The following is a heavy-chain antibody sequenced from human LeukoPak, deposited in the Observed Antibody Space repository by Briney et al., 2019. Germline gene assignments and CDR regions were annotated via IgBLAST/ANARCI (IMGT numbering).Heavy chain of an antibody. D-gene: IGHD3-10*01. CDR2: IYYSGAT. V-gene: IGHV4-59*01. CDR3: ARDLGSGSYGTL. J-gene: IGHJ4*02. CDR1: GGSLSSYY. Sequence: SETLSLTCTVSGGSLSSYYWSWIRQPPGKGLEWIGYIYYSGATNYNPSLKSRVAISLDTSKNQFSLKLSSVTAADTAVYYCARDLGSGSYGTLWGQGTLVTVSS.